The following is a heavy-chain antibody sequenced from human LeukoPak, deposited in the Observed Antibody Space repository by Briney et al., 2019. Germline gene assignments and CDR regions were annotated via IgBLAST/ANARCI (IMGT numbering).Heavy chain of an antibody. J-gene: IGHJ4*02. CDR1: GGTFSFYA. V-gene: IGHV1-69*04. CDR3: ARAVVVARGLMAYFDY. CDR2: IIPIPGMA. D-gene: IGHD3-10*01. Sequence: SVKVSCKASGGTFSFYAINWVRQAPGQGREWMGRIIPIPGMANYAQKFQGRVTITADSSTSTAYMEVSSLRSEDTAVYYCARAVVVARGLMAYFDYWGQGTLVTVSS.